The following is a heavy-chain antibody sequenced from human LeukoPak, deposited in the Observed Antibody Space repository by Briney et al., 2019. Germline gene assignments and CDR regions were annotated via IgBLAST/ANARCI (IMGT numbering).Heavy chain of an antibody. V-gene: IGHV3-13*04. D-gene: IGHD4-17*01. J-gene: IGHJ6*02. CDR2: IGTAGDT. CDR1: GFTFSSYD. Sequence: GGSLRLSCAASGFTFSSYDMHWVRQATGKGLEWVSAIGTAGDTYYPGSVKGRFTISRENAKNSLYLQMNSLRAGDTAVYYCARRGYGDYVTGYGMDVWGQGTTVTVS. CDR3: ARRGYGDYVTGYGMDV.